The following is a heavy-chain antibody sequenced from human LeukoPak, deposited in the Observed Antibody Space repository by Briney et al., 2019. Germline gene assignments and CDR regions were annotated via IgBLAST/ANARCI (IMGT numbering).Heavy chain of an antibody. J-gene: IGHJ6*03. CDR3: AREGYSSSWYYYYYMDV. CDR1: GGSFSGYY. D-gene: IGHD6-13*01. Sequence: KSSETLSLTCAVYGGSFSGYYWSWIRQPPGKGLGWIGEINHSGSTNYNPSLKSRVTISVDTSKNQFSLKLSSVTAADTAVYYCAREGYSSSWYYYYYMDVWGKGTTVTVSS. CDR2: INHSGST. V-gene: IGHV4-34*01.